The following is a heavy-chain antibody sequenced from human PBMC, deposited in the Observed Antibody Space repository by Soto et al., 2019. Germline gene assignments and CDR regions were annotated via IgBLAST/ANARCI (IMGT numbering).Heavy chain of an antibody. J-gene: IGHJ6*02. V-gene: IGHV1-69*01. CDR3: AGSLRFFRSGYPHYYYCMDV. CDR2: IIPIFGTA. Sequence: QVQLVQSGAEVKKPGSSVKVSCKASGGTFSSYAISWVRQAPGQGLEWMGGIIPIFGTANYAQKFKGRVTITADESTSTAYMELSSLRSEDTAVYYCAGSLRFFRSGYPHYYYCMDVWGRGPPVTVSS. CDR1: GGTFSSYA. D-gene: IGHD3-3*01.